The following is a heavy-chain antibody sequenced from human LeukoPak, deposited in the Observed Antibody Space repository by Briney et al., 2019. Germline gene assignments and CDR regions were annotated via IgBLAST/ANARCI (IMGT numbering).Heavy chain of an antibody. Sequence: PSETLSLTCAVSGGSISSSNWWSWVRQPPGKGLEWIGEIYHSGSTNYNPSLKSRVTISVDTSKNQFSLKLSSVTAADTAVYYCARVSDYDSSGYYYSFDFIVDYWGQGTLVTVSS. J-gene: IGHJ4*02. CDR3: ARVSDYDSSGYYYSFDFIVDY. CDR1: GGSISSSNW. V-gene: IGHV4-4*02. CDR2: IYHSGST. D-gene: IGHD3-22*01.